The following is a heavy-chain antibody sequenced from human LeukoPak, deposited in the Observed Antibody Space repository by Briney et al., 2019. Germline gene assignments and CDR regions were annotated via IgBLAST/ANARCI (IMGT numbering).Heavy chain of an antibody. V-gene: IGHV3-48*01. J-gene: IGHJ4*02. Sequence: GGSLRLSCAASGFTFSSYSMNWVRQAPGKGLEWVSYISTSSSTTYYADSVKGRFTISRDNSKNTLYLQMNSLRAEDTAVYYCAKVIPESASGYWGQGTLVTVSS. CDR2: ISTSSSTT. CDR1: GFTFSSYS. CDR3: AKVIPESASGY.